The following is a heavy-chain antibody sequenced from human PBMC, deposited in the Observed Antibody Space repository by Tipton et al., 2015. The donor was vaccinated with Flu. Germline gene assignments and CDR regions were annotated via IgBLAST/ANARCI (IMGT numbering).Heavy chain of an antibody. Sequence: TLSLTCSVSGGSVGSPYCWGWVRRPPGKGLEWIGNICPGSPHYNPSLKSRVTISVDRSRNQFSLNLSSVTAADSAVYFCARDGDRRDYFVHYYFDSWGQGALVTVSS. CDR3: ARDGDRRDYFVHYYFDS. CDR1: GGSVGSPYC. CDR2: ICPGSP. V-gene: IGHV4-38-2*02. J-gene: IGHJ4*02. D-gene: IGHD3-22*01.